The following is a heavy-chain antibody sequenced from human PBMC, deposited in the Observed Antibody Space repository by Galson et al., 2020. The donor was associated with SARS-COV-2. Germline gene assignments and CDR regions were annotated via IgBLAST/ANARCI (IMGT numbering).Heavy chain of an antibody. D-gene: IGHD2-2*01. CDR2: LSSTGGTS. CDR1: GFAFRDYA. CDR3: LAYSSTRHNY. J-gene: IGHJ4*02. V-gene: IGHV3-64D*09. Sequence: GGSLRLSCSAYGFAFRDYAMHWVRQAPGKGLQYVSALSSTGGTSFYADSVSGRFTMSRDNSKNTFYLHMTGLRVEDTAFYYCLAYSSTRHNYWGQGTLVTVSS.